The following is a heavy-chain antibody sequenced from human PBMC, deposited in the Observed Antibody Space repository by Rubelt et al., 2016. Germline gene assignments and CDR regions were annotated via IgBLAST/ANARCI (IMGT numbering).Heavy chain of an antibody. CDR2: IIPILGIA. CDR3: ASSLPNLFGIAARDYYYYYGMDV. V-gene: IGHV1-69*04. Sequence: QVQLVQSGAEVKKPGSSVKVSCKASGGTFSSYAISWVRQAPGQGLEWMGRIIPILGIANYAQKFQGRVTITADKSTSTAYIELSSLRPEDTAVYYCASSLPNLFGIAARDYYYYYGMDVWGQGTTVTVSS. CDR1: GGTFSSYA. D-gene: IGHD6-6*01. J-gene: IGHJ6*02.